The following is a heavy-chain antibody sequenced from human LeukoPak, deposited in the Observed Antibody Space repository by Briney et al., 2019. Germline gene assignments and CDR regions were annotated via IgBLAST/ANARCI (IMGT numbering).Heavy chain of an antibody. D-gene: IGHD3-10*01. Sequence: GASVKDSCKASGYTFTVYYMHWVRQAPGQGLEWMGWINPNSGGTNYAQKFQGRVTMTRDTSISTAYMELSRLRSDDTAVYYCARGLRILWFGEFNYMDVWGKGTTVTISS. V-gene: IGHV1-2*02. CDR3: ARGLRILWFGEFNYMDV. CDR2: INPNSGGT. CDR1: GYTFTVYY. J-gene: IGHJ6*03.